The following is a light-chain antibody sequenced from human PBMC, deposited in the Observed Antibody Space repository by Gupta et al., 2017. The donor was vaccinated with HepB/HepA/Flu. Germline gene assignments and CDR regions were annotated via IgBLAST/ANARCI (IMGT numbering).Light chain of an antibody. CDR2: GAS. V-gene: IGKV3-15*01. J-gene: IGKJ5*01. CDR3: QQYNNWPLT. Sequence: EIVMTQSPATLSVSPGERATLSCRASQSVSSNLAWYQQKPGQAPRLLIYGASTRATGIPARSSGSGSGTEFTLTISSLQSEDFAVYYCQQYNNWPLTFGQGTRLEIK. CDR1: QSVSSN.